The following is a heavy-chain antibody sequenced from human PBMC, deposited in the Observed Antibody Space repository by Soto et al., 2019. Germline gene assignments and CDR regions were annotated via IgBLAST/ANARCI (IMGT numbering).Heavy chain of an antibody. CDR1: SGSINNYY. V-gene: IGHV4-59*08. D-gene: IGHD3-22*01. Sequence: QVQLQESGPGLVKPSEILSLTCTVSSGSINNYYWSWIRQPPGKGLEFIGYIYYAGTTTYNHSLKSRVTISVDTSKNQFSLKLSSVTAADTAVYYCARLGGYYQALDSWGQGTLLTVSS. CDR3: ARLGGYYQALDS. CDR2: IYYAGTT. J-gene: IGHJ4*02.